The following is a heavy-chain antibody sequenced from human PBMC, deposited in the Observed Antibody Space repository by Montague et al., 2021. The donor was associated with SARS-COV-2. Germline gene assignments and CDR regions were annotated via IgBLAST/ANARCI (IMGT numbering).Heavy chain of an antibody. D-gene: IGHD3-16*02. Sequence: SETLSLTCTVSGASISSSENSWGWIHQSPGKGLEWFGSIFYSGSTYFNPSLRSRIAISVDTSKNQFSLKVTSVTAADTAVYYCARHVIIGGVVVAFDYWGQGHLVSVSS. J-gene: IGHJ4*02. V-gene: IGHV4-39*01. CDR2: IFYSGST. CDR3: ARHVIIGGVVVAFDY. CDR1: GASISSSENS.